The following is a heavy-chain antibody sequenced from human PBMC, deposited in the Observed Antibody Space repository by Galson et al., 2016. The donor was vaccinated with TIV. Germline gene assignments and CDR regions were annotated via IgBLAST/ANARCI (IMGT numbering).Heavy chain of an antibody. V-gene: IGHV3-30*04. CDR3: ARVGSTGWAHYFDY. J-gene: IGHJ4*02. Sequence: SLRLSCAASGFTFSRYTMHWIRQAPGKGLEWVAVTTYDDSQKYYAGSVKGRFTISRDNSKNTLFLQMNSLTAGDTAVYYCARVGSTGWAHYFDYWGQGTLVTVSS. CDR1: GFTFSRYT. CDR2: TTYDDSQK. D-gene: IGHD6-19*01.